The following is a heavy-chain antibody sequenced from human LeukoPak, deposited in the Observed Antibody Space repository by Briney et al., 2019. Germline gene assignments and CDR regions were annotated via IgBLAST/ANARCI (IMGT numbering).Heavy chain of an antibody. CDR3: ARGTQYSSGWYVGSFDY. Sequence: VASVKVSCKASGYTFTGYYMHWVRQAPGQGLEWMGWINPNSGGTNYAQKFQGRVTMTRDTSISTAYMELSRLRSDDTAVYYCARGTQYSSGWYVGSFDYWGQGTLVTVSS. V-gene: IGHV1-2*02. J-gene: IGHJ4*02. CDR2: INPNSGGT. CDR1: GYTFTGYY. D-gene: IGHD6-19*01.